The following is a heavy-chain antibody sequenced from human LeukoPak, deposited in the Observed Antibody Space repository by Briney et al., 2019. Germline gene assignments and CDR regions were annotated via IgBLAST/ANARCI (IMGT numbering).Heavy chain of an antibody. V-gene: IGHV3-66*02. CDR2: IYSGGST. Sequence: GGSLRLSCAASGFTVSSNYMSWVRQAPGKGLEWVSVIYSGGSTYYADSVKGRFTISRDNSKNTLYLQMNSLRAEDTAVYYCARERALDYFDYRGQGTLVTVSS. D-gene: IGHD6-6*01. CDR3: ARERALDYFDY. CDR1: GFTVSSNY. J-gene: IGHJ4*02.